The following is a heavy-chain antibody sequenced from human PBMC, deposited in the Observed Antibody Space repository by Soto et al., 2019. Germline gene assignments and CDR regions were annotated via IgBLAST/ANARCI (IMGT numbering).Heavy chain of an antibody. CDR3: ARTTAVPNTLRSRYFFDY. V-gene: IGHV4-59*01. CDR1: GGSISRYY. J-gene: IGHJ4*02. Sequence: PSETLSLTCTVSGGSISRYYWNWIRQPPGKRLEWIGYVYYSGTTNHNPSLKSRVTISVDLSKNRFSLRLSSVTTADTALYYCARTTAVPNTLRSRYFFDYWGQGTLVTVSS. D-gene: IGHD4-17*01. CDR2: VYYSGTT.